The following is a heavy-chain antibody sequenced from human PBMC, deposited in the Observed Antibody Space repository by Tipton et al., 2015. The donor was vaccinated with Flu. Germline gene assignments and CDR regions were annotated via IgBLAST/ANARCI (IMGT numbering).Heavy chain of an antibody. Sequence: QLVQSGAEVKKPGASVKVSCKASGYTFTGYYMHWVRQAPGQGLEWMGRINPNSGGTNYAQKFQGRVTMTRDTSISTAYMELSRLRSDDTAVYYCAIECSGGSCYTELDPWGQGTLVTVSS. CDR1: GYTFTGYY. CDR2: INPNSGGT. V-gene: IGHV1-2*06. J-gene: IGHJ5*02. CDR3: AIECSGGSCYTELDP. D-gene: IGHD2-15*01.